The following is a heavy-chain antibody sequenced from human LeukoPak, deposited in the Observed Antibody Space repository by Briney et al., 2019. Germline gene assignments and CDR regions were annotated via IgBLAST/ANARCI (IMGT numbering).Heavy chain of an antibody. CDR3: ARDRWFGELTLYYYYYGMDA. CDR1: GFTFSSYA. D-gene: IGHD3-10*01. V-gene: IGHV3-30-3*01. CDR2: ISYDGSNK. J-gene: IGHJ6*04. Sequence: PGRSLRLSCAASGFTFSSYAMHWVRQAPGKGLEWVAVISYDGSNKYYADSVKGRFTISRDNSKNTLYLQMNSLRAEDTAVYYCARDRWFGELTLYYYYYGMDAWGKGTTVTVSS.